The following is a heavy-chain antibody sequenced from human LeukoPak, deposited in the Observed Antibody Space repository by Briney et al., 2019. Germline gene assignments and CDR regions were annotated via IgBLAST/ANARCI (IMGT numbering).Heavy chain of an antibody. CDR2: IYPGDSDT. CDR1: GYSFTSYW. Sequence: GESLKISCKGSGYSFTSYWIGWMRQMPRKGLEWMGIIYPGDSDTRYNPSFQGQVTISVDKSISTAYLQWSSLKASDTAMYYCARADDNWFDPWGQGTLVTVSS. V-gene: IGHV5-51*01. J-gene: IGHJ5*02. CDR3: ARADDNWFDP.